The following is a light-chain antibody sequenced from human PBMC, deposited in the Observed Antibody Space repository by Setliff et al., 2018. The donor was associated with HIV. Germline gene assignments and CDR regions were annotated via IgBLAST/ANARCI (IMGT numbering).Light chain of an antibody. CDR3: QSYDASLSAFV. CDR2: GHT. V-gene: IGLV1-40*01. J-gene: IGLJ1*01. CDR1: SSNIGGGYD. Sequence: QSALTQPPSVSGAPGQRVTISCTGSSSNIGGGYDVHWYQQPPGTAPKLPIYGHTNRPSGVPDRFSGYKSGTSASLAITGLQAEDEADYYCQSYDASLSAFVFGTGTKVTVL.